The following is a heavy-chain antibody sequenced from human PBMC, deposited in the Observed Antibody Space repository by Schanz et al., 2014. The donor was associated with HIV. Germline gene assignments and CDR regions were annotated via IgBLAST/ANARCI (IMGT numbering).Heavy chain of an antibody. CDR3: ARELGYRRARLLGIDI. CDR1: GASFSGYY. Sequence: QVQLQQWGAGLLKPSETLSLTCAVYGASFSGYYWSWIRQPPGKGLEWLGEANHNGSTNYNPSLKMRVTISVDTPKNRFPVTLRIVTAADTAVYYCARELGYRRARLLGIDIWGHGTMVTVSS. J-gene: IGHJ3*02. CDR2: ANHNGST. D-gene: IGHD7-27*01. V-gene: IGHV4-34*01.